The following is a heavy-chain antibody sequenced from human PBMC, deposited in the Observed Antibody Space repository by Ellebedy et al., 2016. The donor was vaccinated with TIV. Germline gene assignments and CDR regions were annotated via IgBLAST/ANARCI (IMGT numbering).Heavy chain of an antibody. D-gene: IGHD3-22*01. V-gene: IGHV3-23*01. CDR2: ISSSGVST. CDR1: GFTFRNFA. CDR3: AKLDSSGYYYGRFDY. Sequence: GESLKISCAASGFTFRNFAMTWARQAPGKGLEWVSSISSSGVSTDYADSVRGRVTISRDNSKNTLYLQMNSLRADDSAVYYCAKLDSSGYYYGRFDYWGQGTLVTVSS. J-gene: IGHJ4*02.